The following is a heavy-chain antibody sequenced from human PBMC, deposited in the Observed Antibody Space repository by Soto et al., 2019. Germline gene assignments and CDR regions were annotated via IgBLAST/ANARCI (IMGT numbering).Heavy chain of an antibody. CDR3: TRDLSSDFWSGYYLPFDY. V-gene: IGHV3-49*03. CDR2: IRSKGYGGTT. CDR1: GFTFGDFG. Sequence: GGSLRLSCTGSGFTFGDFGMSWFRQAPGKGLEWLSFIRSKGYGGTTESAASVRGRFITSRDDSKSIAYLQMNSLKTEDTAVYYCTRDLSSDFWSGYYLPFDYWGQGTLVTVSS. D-gene: IGHD3-3*01. J-gene: IGHJ4*02.